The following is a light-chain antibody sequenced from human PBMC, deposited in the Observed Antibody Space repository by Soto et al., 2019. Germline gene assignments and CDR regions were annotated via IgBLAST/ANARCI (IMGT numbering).Light chain of an antibody. V-gene: IGKV1-5*03. CDR1: QSISSW. J-gene: IGKJ1*01. Sequence: DIQMTQSPSTLSASVGDRVTITCRASQSISSWLAWYQQKPGKAPKVLIYKASSLESGVPSRFSGSGSVIEFTLTISSLQPDDFATYYCQQYNTYPWTFGQGTQVEIK. CDR2: KAS. CDR3: QQYNTYPWT.